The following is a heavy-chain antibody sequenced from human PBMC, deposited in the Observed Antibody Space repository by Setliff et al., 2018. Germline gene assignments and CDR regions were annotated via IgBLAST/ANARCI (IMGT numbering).Heavy chain of an antibody. CDR2: IYYSGTT. Sequence: SETLSLTCTVSGGSISTYYWTWIRQPPRKALEWIGYIYYSGTTNYSPSLKSRVTISIDMSKNQFSLKLNSVTAADTAVYYCARGAYIGLDYWGQGTLVTVSS. D-gene: IGHD4-4*01. CDR1: GGSISTYY. J-gene: IGHJ4*02. CDR3: ARGAYIGLDY. V-gene: IGHV4-59*01.